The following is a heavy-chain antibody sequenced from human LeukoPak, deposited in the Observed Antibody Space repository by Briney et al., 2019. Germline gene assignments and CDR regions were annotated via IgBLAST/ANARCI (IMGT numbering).Heavy chain of an antibody. CDR1: GGSISSYY. D-gene: IGHD3-22*01. CDR3: ARGPYDSSGYYSDY. Sequence: SETLSLTCTVSGGSISSYYWNWIRQPPGKGLEWIGYIYYSGSTNYNPSLKSRVTISVDTSKNQFSLKLSSVTAADTAVYYCARGPYDSSGYYSDYWGQGTLVTVSS. V-gene: IGHV4-59*01. CDR2: IYYSGST. J-gene: IGHJ4*02.